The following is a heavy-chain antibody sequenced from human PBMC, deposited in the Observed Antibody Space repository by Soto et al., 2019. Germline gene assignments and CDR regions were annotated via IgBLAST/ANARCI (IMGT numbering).Heavy chain of an antibody. Sequence: SVKVSCKASGGTFSSYAISWVRQAPGQGLEWMGGIIPIFGTANYTQKFQGRVTITADESTSTAYMELSSLRSEDTAVYYCARESRDAVYYYYGMDVWGQGTTVTVSS. D-gene: IGHD4-17*01. CDR2: IIPIFGTA. CDR3: ARESRDAVYYYYGMDV. V-gene: IGHV1-69*13. J-gene: IGHJ6*02. CDR1: GGTFSSYA.